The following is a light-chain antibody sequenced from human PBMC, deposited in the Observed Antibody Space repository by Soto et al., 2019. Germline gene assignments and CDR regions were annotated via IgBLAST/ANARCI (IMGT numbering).Light chain of an antibody. J-gene: IGKJ1*01. V-gene: IGKV3-15*01. CDR2: DAS. Sequence: EVVMTQSPATLSVSPGERATLSCRASQSISTNLAWYQQTPGQAPSLLIYDASTRATGIPARFSGSGSGTEFTLTISSLQSEDFAVYYCQQYNNWPITFGQGTKVDIK. CDR3: QQYNNWPIT. CDR1: QSISTN.